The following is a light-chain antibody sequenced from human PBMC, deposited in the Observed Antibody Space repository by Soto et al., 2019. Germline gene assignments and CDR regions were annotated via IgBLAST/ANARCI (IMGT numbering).Light chain of an antibody. CDR1: QSISSS. CDR2: AAS. CDR3: QQSYSTPRT. V-gene: IGKV1-39*01. Sequence: DIQMTQSPSSLSASVGDSVTITCRASQSISSSLNWYQQKPGKAPQVLIYAASSLQSGVPSRFTGSGSGTDFTLTISSLQSEDFGTYYCQQSYSTPRTFGHGTKVDIK. J-gene: IGKJ2*01.